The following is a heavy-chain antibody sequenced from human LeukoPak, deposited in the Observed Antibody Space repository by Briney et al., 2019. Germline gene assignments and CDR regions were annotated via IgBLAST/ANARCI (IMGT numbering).Heavy chain of an antibody. CDR1: GGSISTYY. V-gene: IGHV4-59*01. CDR2: IYFSGCT. CDR3: ARAQFQERPVDY. D-gene: IGHD5-24*01. J-gene: IGHJ4*02. Sequence: SETLSLTCTVSGGSISTYYWSWIRLPPGKGLEWIGYIYFSGCTNYNPSLKSRVTISLDTSKNQFSLKLSSVTAADTAVYYCARAQFQERPVDYWGQGTLVTVSS.